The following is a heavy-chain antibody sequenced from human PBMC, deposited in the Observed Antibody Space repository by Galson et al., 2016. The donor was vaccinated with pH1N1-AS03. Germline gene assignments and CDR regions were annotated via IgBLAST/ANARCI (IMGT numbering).Heavy chain of an antibody. Sequence: SVKVSCKASGYIFTGFYVHWVRQAPGQGLEWMGWINPNSGVTNYAQKFRAWVTMTGDTSISTAYMELYGLKSDDPAVYYCARDPRGPCSSATCPTTYYFGMDVWGQGTTVIVSS. D-gene: IGHD1-26*01. CDR3: ARDPRGPCSSATCPTTYYFGMDV. V-gene: IGHV1-2*04. J-gene: IGHJ6*02. CDR1: GYIFTGFY. CDR2: INPNSGVT.